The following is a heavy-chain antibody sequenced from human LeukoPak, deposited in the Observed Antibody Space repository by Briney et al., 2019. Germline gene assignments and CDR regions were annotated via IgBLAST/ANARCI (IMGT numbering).Heavy chain of an antibody. Sequence: PSEILSLTCTVSGGSISSYYWSWIRQPPGKGLEWIGYIYYSGSTNYNPSLKSRVTISVDTSKNQFSLKLSSVTAADTAVYYCARVYYDILTGYSLFDYWGQGTLVTVSS. V-gene: IGHV4-59*01. CDR1: GGSISSYY. CDR3: ARVYYDILTGYSLFDY. D-gene: IGHD3-9*01. J-gene: IGHJ4*02. CDR2: IYYSGST.